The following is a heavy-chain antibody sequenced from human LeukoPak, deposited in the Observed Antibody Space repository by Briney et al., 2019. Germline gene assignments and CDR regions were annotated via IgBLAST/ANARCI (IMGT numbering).Heavy chain of an antibody. CDR1: GFSLNTIGVG. J-gene: IGHJ5*02. CDR2: IYWDDDK. D-gene: IGHD3-10*01. V-gene: IGHV2-5*02. Sequence: SGPTLVKPTQTLTLTCTFSGFSLNTIGVGVAWIRQPPGKALEWLALIYWDDDKRYSPSLRSRLNITKDTSGTQVVLTMTNVDPVDTATYFCAHRPYASPALNWFDPWGRGTLVTVSS. CDR3: AHRPYASPALNWFDP.